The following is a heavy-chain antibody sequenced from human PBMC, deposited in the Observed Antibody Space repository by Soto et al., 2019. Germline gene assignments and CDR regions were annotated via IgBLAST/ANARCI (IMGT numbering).Heavy chain of an antibody. CDR3: AREGGIVLMARNWSAP. CDR2: IIPILGIA. Sequence: SVKVSCKASGGTFSSYTISWVRQAPGQGLEWMGRIIPILGIANYAQKFQGRVTITADKSTSTAYMELSSLRSEDTAVYYCAREGGIVLMARNWSAPWGQGTLDTVSS. D-gene: IGHD2-8*01. V-gene: IGHV1-69*04. J-gene: IGHJ5*02. CDR1: GGTFSSYT.